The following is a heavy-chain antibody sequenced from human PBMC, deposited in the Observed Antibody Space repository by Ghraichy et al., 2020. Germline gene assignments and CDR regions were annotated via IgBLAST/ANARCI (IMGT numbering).Heavy chain of an antibody. CDR1: GFSFSNYS. V-gene: IGHV3-21*01. J-gene: IGHJ6*02. CDR3: ASHSYSSIWGIWNYYYGLDV. D-gene: IGHD6-13*01. CDR2: FSSSSYI. Sequence: GESLNISCAGSGFSFSNYSMNWVRRAPGKGLEWVSSFSSSSYISYADSVKGRFTISRDNAKNSLYLQMNSLRAEDTAVYYCASHSYSSIWGIWNYYYGLDVWGQGPTVTGSS.